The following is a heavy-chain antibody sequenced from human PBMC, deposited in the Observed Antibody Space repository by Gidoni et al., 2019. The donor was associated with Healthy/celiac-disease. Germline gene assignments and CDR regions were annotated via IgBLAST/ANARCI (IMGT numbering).Heavy chain of an antibody. Sequence: EVQLVESGGGLVKPGGSLRLSCAASGFTFSSYSMNCVRQAPGKGLEWFSSISGSSSYIYYAASVKGRFTISRDNAKNSLYLQMNSLRAEDTAVYYCARELLRGAFDIWGQGTMVTVSS. CDR2: ISGSSSYI. J-gene: IGHJ3*02. V-gene: IGHV3-21*01. D-gene: IGHD3-10*01. CDR1: GFTFSSYS. CDR3: ARELLRGAFDI.